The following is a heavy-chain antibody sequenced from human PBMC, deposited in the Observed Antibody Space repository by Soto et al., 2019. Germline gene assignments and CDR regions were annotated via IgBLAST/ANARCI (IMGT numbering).Heavy chain of an antibody. CDR3: AKDLGPGGDFDY. CDR2: ISYDGSNK. Sequence: VQLVESGGGVVQPGRSLRLSCAASGFTFSSYGMHWVRQAPGKGLEWVAVISYDGSNKYYADSVKGRFTISRDNSKNTLYLQMNSLRAEDTAVYYCAKDLGPGGDFDYWGQGTLVTVSS. V-gene: IGHV3-30*18. CDR1: GFTFSSYG. J-gene: IGHJ4*02. D-gene: IGHD2-8*02.